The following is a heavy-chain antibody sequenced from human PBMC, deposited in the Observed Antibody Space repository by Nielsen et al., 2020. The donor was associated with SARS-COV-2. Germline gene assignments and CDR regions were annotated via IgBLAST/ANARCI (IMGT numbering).Heavy chain of an antibody. CDR1: GSTFSSYA. V-gene: IGHV3-30*04. Sequence: GESLKISCAASGSTFSSYAMHWVRQAPGKGLEWVAVISYDGSNKYYADSVKGRFTISRDNSKNTLYLQMNSLRAEDTAVYYCARDRSGDAFDIWGQGTMVTVSS. J-gene: IGHJ3*02. CDR3: ARDRSGDAFDI. CDR2: ISYDGSNK. D-gene: IGHD3-10*01.